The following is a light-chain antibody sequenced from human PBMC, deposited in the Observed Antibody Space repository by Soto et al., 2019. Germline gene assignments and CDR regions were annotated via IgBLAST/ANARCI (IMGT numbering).Light chain of an antibody. V-gene: IGLV2-8*01. CDR1: SSDVGGYNY. CDR2: EVS. J-gene: IGLJ2*01. Sequence: QSALTQPPSASGSPGQSVTISCTGTSSDVGGYNYVSWYQQHPGEAPKLMIYEVSKRPSGVPDRFSGSKSGNTASLTVSGLQAEDEADYYCSSYAGSNIVVFGGGTQLTVL. CDR3: SSYAGSNIVV.